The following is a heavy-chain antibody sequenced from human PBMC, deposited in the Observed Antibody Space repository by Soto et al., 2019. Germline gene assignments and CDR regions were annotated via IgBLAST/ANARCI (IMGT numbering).Heavy chain of an antibody. CDR2: ISSSSSYI. V-gene: IGHV3-21*01. D-gene: IGHD3-3*01. J-gene: IGHJ5*02. Sequence: NLGGSLRLSCAASGFTFSSYSMNWVRQAPGKGLEWVSSISSSSSYIYYADSVKGRFTISRDNAKNSLYLQMNSLRAEDTAVYYCARADFWSGYDVGPWGQGTLVTVSS. CDR1: GFTFSSYS. CDR3: ARADFWSGYDVGP.